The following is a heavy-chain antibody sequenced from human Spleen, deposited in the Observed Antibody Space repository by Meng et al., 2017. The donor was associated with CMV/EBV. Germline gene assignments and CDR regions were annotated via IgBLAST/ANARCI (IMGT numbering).Heavy chain of an antibody. D-gene: IGHD3-9*01. Sequence: GGSLRLSCAASGFTFSSNDMHRVRQTTGKGLEWVSAIGTAGDTYYPGSVKGRFTISRENAKNSLYLQMNSLRAGDTAVYYCARGGISDILTLGMDVWGQGTTVTVSS. V-gene: IGHV3-13*01. J-gene: IGHJ6*02. CDR2: IGTAGDT. CDR1: GFTFSSND. CDR3: ARGGISDILTLGMDV.